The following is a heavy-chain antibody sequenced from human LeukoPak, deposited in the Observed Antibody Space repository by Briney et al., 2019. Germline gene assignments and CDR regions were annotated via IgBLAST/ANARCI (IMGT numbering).Heavy chain of an antibody. CDR1: GGSISSYY. CDR2: IFHSGAT. J-gene: IGHJ4*02. CDR3: ARDTPLQAFDS. V-gene: IGHV4-59*01. Sequence: SGTLSLTCTTSGGSISSYYWSWIRQPPGKGLEWIGYIFHSGATNYNPAPERRRLMSVDTSENHFSLRLRSVTAADTAVYYCARDTPLQAFDSEGQGIGFTVS.